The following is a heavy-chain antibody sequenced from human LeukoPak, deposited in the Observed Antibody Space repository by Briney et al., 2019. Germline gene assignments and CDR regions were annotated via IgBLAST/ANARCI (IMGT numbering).Heavy chain of an antibody. CDR1: GGSISSYY. Sequence: SETLSLTCTVSGGSISSYYWSWIRQPAGKGLEWIGRIYTSGSTNYNPSLKSRVTMSVDTSKNQFSLKLSSVTAADTAVYYCAAYLGTTGTTLRLRRAFDIWGQGTMVTVSS. V-gene: IGHV4-4*07. J-gene: IGHJ3*02. D-gene: IGHD1-1*01. CDR2: IYTSGST. CDR3: AAYLGTTGTTLRLRRAFDI.